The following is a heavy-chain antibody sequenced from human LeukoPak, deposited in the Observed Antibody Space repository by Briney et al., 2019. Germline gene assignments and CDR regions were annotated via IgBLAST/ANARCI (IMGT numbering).Heavy chain of an antibody. CDR3: ARAYSGYDPYLFLSGMDV. CDR1: GSSITGYY. CDR2: IFYSGST. Sequence: SETLSPTCTVSGSSITGYYWSWIRQPPGMGLEFIGYIFYSGSTNYNPSLTSRVSMSLDRSQSQFSLRLSSVTAADTAMYYCARAYSGYDPYLFLSGMDVWGQGTTVTVSS. V-gene: IGHV4-59*08. D-gene: IGHD5-12*01. J-gene: IGHJ6*02.